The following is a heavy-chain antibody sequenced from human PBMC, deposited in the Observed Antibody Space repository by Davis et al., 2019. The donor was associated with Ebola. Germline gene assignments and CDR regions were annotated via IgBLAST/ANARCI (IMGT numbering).Heavy chain of an antibody. CDR2: ISYGGSNK. CDR3: AKDLGIPTYYYDSNRGGEGAFDI. Sequence: PAGSLSLSCAASGFTFSSYGMHRVRQAPGKGLEWVAGISYGGSNKYHADSVKGRFTISRDNSKNTLYLQMNSLRAEDTAVYYCAKDLGIPTYYYDSNRGGEGAFDIWGQGTMVPVSS. D-gene: IGHD3-22*01. J-gene: IGHJ3*02. V-gene: IGHV3-30*18. CDR1: GFTFSSYG.